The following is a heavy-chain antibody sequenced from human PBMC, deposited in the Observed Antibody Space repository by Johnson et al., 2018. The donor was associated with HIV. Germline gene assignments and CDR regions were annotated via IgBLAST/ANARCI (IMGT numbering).Heavy chain of an antibody. J-gene: IGHJ3*02. CDR3: ARSHGSSGRGTFDI. Sequence: VQLVESGGGLVKPGGSLRLSCAASGFTFSNAWMSWVRQAPGKGLEWVGRIKSKTDGGTTDYAAPVKGRFTISRDNAKNSLYLQMNSLRAEDTALYYCARSHGSSGRGTFDIWGQGTMVTVSS. CDR1: GFTFSNAW. CDR2: IKSKTDGGTT. V-gene: IGHV3-15*05. D-gene: IGHD6-19*01.